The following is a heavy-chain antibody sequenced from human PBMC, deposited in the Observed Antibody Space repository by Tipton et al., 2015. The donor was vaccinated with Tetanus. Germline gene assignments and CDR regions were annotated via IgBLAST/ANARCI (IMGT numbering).Heavy chain of an antibody. CDR1: GFPFTTYG. CDR2: ITGSGVGT. CDR3: ATARNKVSITRLQY. Sequence: SLRLSCAASGFPFTTYGMTWVRLAPGKGLEWVAVITGSGVGTYYSDSVKGRFTVSRDNSRNTLYLQLNSLRVEDTAVYYCATARNKVSITRLQYWGPGPLVTVSS. J-gene: IGHJ4*02. V-gene: IGHV3-23*01. D-gene: IGHD3-10*01.